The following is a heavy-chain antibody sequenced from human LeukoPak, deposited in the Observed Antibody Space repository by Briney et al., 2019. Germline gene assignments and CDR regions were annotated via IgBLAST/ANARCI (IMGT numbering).Heavy chain of an antibody. CDR3: ARSDYYYYYGMDV. Sequence: GGSLRLSRAASGFTFSSYAMHWVRQAPGMGLEWVAVISHDGSNKYYTDSVKGRFTISRDNSKNTLYLQMNSLRAEDTAVYYCARSDYYYYYGMDVWGKGTTVTVTS. J-gene: IGHJ6*04. V-gene: IGHV3-30-3*01. CDR1: GFTFSSYA. CDR2: ISHDGSNK.